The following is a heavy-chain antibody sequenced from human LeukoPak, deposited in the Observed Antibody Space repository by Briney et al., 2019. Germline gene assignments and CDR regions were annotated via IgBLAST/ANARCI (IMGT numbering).Heavy chain of an antibody. V-gene: IGHV3-21*01. Sequence: GGSLRLSCAASGFTFSTYSMNWVRQAPGKGLEWVSSISSSSSHIYYADPVKGRFTISRDNAKNSVYLQLKNLRVEDTAVYYCARDYIAAADYWGQGTLVTVSS. CDR3: ARDYIAAADY. CDR1: GFTFSTYS. CDR2: ISSSSSHI. D-gene: IGHD6-13*01. J-gene: IGHJ4*02.